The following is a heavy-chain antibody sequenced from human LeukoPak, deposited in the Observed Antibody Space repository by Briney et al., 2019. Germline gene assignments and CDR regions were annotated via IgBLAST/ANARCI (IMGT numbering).Heavy chain of an antibody. CDR2: IYYTGVT. V-gene: IGHV4-39*01. CDR1: GGSISSNSHY. Sequence: SETLSLTCTVSGGSISSNSHYWAWIRRPPGKGLEWIGSIYYTGVTFYSPSLKSRVTISVDTSKNQFSLKVISVTAADTAVYYCAREEASAGDYWGQGTLVTVSS. J-gene: IGHJ4*02. CDR3: AREEASAGDY. D-gene: IGHD6-13*01.